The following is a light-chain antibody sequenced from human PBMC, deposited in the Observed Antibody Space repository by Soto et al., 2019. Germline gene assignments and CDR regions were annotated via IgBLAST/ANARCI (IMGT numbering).Light chain of an antibody. V-gene: IGKV3-11*01. Sequence: EIVLTQSPVTLSLSPGERATLSCRASQSVSSSLAWYQQKPGQAPRLLIYDASNRATGIPARFSGSGSETDFNLTVSSLEPEDFAVYYCQRRSNWPLSFGGGTKVEIK. CDR1: QSVSSS. CDR3: QRRSNWPLS. J-gene: IGKJ4*01. CDR2: DAS.